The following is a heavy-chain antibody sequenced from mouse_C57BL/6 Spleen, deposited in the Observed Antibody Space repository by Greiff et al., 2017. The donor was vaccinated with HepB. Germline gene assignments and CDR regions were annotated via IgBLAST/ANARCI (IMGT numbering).Heavy chain of an antibody. J-gene: IGHJ1*03. CDR1: GFTFSNYW. CDR2: IRLKSDNYAT. CDR3: TGDYYGSSYQEYFDV. D-gene: IGHD1-1*01. Sequence: EVKVEESGGGLVQPGGSMKLSCVASGFTFSNYWMNWVRQSPEKGLEWVAQIRLKSDNYATHYAESVKGRFTISRDDSKSSVYLQMNNLRAEDTGIYYCTGDYYGSSYQEYFDVWGTGTTVTVSS. V-gene: IGHV6-3*01.